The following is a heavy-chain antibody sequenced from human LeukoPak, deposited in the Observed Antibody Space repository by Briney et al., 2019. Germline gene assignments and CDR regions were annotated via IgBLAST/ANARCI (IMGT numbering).Heavy chain of an antibody. CDR1: GFTFSYE. Sequence: GESLRLSCAASGFTFSYEMNWVRQAPGKGLEWVSYISSSGSTIYYADSVKGRFTISRDNAKNSLYLQMNSLRAEDTAVYYCAELGITMIGGVWGKGTTVTISS. D-gene: IGHD3-10*02. CDR2: ISSSGSTI. CDR3: AELGITMIGGV. V-gene: IGHV3-48*03. J-gene: IGHJ6*04.